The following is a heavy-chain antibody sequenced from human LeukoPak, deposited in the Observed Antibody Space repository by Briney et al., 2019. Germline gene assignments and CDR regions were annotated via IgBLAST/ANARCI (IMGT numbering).Heavy chain of an antibody. J-gene: IGHJ5*02. D-gene: IGHD2-2*01. Sequence: SETLSLACTVSGGSISSYYWSWIRQPPGKGLEWIGYIYYSGSTNYNPSLKSRVTISVDTSKNQFSLKLSSVTAADTAVYYCARHFLEYQLPNWFDPWGQGTLVTVSS. CDR2: IYYSGST. CDR1: GGSISSYY. V-gene: IGHV4-59*01. CDR3: ARHFLEYQLPNWFDP.